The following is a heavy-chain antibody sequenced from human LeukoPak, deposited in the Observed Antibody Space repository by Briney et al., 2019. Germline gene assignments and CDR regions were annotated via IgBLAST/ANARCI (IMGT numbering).Heavy chain of an antibody. Sequence: GGSLRLSCAASGFIFSSIHAMTWVRQAPGKGLEWVSSISGSGSTTYYADSVKGRFTISRDSSKDTLYLQMNTLRVEDTAVYHCARTISGSYGVSDYWGQGTLVTVSS. CDR1: GFIFSSIHA. J-gene: IGHJ4*02. CDR2: ISGSGSTT. V-gene: IGHV3-23*01. CDR3: ARTISGSYGVSDY. D-gene: IGHD5-18*01.